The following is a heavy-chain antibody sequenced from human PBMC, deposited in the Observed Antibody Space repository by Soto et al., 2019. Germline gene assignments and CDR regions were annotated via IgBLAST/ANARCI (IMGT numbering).Heavy chain of an antibody. CDR1: GASIRSTDYY. Sequence: SETLSLTCTVPGASIRSTDYYWSWIRQAPGKGLEWIGYVYYTGSTYYNPSLMSRLTISVDTSKNQFSLKLTSVTAAETAVYYCVRTARQGAVAPHWFDRWGQGTQVTVSS. CDR3: VRTARQGAVAPHWFDR. D-gene: IGHD2-21*02. CDR2: VYYTGST. J-gene: IGHJ5*02. V-gene: IGHV4-30-4*01.